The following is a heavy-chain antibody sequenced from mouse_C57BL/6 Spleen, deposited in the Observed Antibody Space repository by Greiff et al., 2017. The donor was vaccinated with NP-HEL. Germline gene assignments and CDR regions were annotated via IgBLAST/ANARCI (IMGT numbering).Heavy chain of an antibody. J-gene: IGHJ2*01. V-gene: IGHV1-69*01. CDR2: IDPSDSYT. CDR1: GYTFTSYW. D-gene: IGHD1-1*01. Sequence: QVQLQQPGAALVMPGASVKLSCKASGYTFTSYWMHWVKQRPGQGLEWIGEIDPSDSYTNYNQKFKGKSTLTVDKSSSTAYMQLSSLTSEDSAVYYCARKDYGSSYGYWGQGTTLTVSS. CDR3: ARKDYGSSYGY.